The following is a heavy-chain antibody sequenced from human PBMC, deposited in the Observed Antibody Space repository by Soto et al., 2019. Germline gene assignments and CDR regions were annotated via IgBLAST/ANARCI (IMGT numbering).Heavy chain of an antibody. Sequence: QVQLQQWGAGLLKPSETLSLTCAVYGGSFSGYYWSWIRQPPGKGLEWIGEINHSGSTNYNPSLKSRGTISVDTSKNQFSLKLSSVTAADTAVYYCASRGDDYGDTWGQGTLVTVSS. D-gene: IGHD4-17*01. V-gene: IGHV4-34*01. CDR3: ASRGDDYGDT. CDR2: INHSGST. J-gene: IGHJ5*02. CDR1: GGSFSGYY.